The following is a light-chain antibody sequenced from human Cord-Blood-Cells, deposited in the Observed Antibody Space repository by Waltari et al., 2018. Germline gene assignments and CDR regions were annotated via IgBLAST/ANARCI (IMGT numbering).Light chain of an antibody. J-gene: IGKJ5*01. Sequence: IQLTQSPSSLSASVGDRVTITCRASQGISSYLAWYQQKPGKAPKLLIYAASTLQSGVPSRFSGSGSGTEFTLTISSLQPEDFATYYCQQLNSYPPSITFGQGTRLEIK. CDR3: QQLNSYPPSIT. CDR1: QGISSY. V-gene: IGKV1-9*01. CDR2: AAS.